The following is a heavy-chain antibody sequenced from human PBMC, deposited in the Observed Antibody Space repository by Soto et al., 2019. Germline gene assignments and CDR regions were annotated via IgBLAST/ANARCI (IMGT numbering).Heavy chain of an antibody. D-gene: IGHD3-3*01. CDR1: GYTFTSYC. V-gene: IGHV1-18*04. J-gene: IGHJ4*02. CDR2: ISAYNGNT. Sequence: QVQLVQSGAEVKKPGASVKVSCKASGYTFTSYCISWVRQAPGQGLEWMGWISAYNGNTNDAQKLQGRVTMTTDTSTSTAYXELRSLRSDDXXXXXXXXSHLGVVIRXXXXXYWGQ. CDR3: XXSHLGVVIRXXXXXY.